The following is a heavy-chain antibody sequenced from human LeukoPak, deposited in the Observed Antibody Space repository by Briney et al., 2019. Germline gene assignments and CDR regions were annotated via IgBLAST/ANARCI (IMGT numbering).Heavy chain of an antibody. Sequence: GASVTVSCTASGYTFTSYDINWVRQATGQGLEWMGWMNPNSGNTGYAQKFQGRVTMTRNTSISTAYMELSSLRSEDTAVYYCARVGDYDLWSGYYSHYYYYMDVWGKGTTVTVSS. V-gene: IGHV1-8*01. D-gene: IGHD3-3*01. CDR3: ARVGDYDLWSGYYSHYYYYMDV. CDR1: GYTFTSYD. CDR2: MNPNSGNT. J-gene: IGHJ6*03.